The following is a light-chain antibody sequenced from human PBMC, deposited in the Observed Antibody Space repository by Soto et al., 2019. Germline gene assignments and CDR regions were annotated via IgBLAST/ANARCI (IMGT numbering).Light chain of an antibody. CDR3: QQLNSYPLS. CDR2: DAS. Sequence: DIQMTQSPSTLSASVGDRVTITCRASQSISSWLAWYQQKPGKAPKLLIYDASSLESGVPSRFSGSGSGTEFTLTISSLQPDDFATYYCQQLNSYPLSFGGGTKVKI. V-gene: IGKV1-5*01. CDR1: QSISSW. J-gene: IGKJ4*01.